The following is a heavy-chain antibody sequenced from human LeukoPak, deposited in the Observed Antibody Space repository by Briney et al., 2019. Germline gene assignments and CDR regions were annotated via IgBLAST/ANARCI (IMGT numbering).Heavy chain of an antibody. CDR3: ARVPYCSSTSCSRLYYYYGMDV. CDR2: IYYSGST. J-gene: IGHJ6*02. CDR1: GGSISTYY. Sequence: SETLSLTCTVSGGSISTYYWSWIRQPPGKGLEWIGYIYYSGSTNYNPSLKSRVTISVDTSKNQFSLKLSSVTAADTAVYYCARVPYCSSTSCSRLYYYYGMDVWGQGTTVTVSS. D-gene: IGHD2-2*01. V-gene: IGHV4-59*01.